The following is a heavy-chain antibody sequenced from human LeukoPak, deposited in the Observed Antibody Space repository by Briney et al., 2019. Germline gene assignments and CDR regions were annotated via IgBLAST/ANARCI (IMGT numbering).Heavy chain of an antibody. D-gene: IGHD6-13*01. V-gene: IGHV4-39*07. CDR3: ARETAAAGSFIAINDY. CDR2: IYYSGST. CDR1: GGSISSSSYY. J-gene: IGHJ4*02. Sequence: SETLSLTCTVSGGSISSSSYYWGWIRQPPGKGLEWIGSIYYSGSTYYNPSLKSRVTISVDTSKNQFSLNLSSVTAADTAIYYCARETAAAGSFIAINDYWGQGTLVTVSS.